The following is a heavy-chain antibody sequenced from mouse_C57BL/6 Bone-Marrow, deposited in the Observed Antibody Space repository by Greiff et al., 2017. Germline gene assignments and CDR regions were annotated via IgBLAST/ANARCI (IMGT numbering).Heavy chain of an antibody. CDR3: ARRATVVATRAWFAY. V-gene: IGHV1-81*01. Sequence: QVQLQQSGAELARPGASVKLSCKASGYTFTSYGISWVKQRTGQGLEWIGEIYPRSGNPYYNEKFKGKATLTADKSSSTAYMGLRSLTSEDSAVYFCARRATVVATRAWFAYWGQGTLVTVSA. D-gene: IGHD1-1*01. CDR1: GYTFTSYG. CDR2: IYPRSGNP. J-gene: IGHJ3*01.